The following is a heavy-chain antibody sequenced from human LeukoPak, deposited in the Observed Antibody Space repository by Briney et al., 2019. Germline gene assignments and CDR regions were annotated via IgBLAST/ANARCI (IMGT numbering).Heavy chain of an antibody. CDR2: TRNKANNYAT. D-gene: IGHD4-23*01. CDR3: TRWRSGTSD. Sequence: GGSLRLSCAVSGLSVINAWMSWVRQAPGKGLEWVGHTRNKANNYATEYAASVKGRFTISRDDSRNSVYLQMNSLKTEDTAVYYCTRWRSGTSDWGQGTLVTVSS. V-gene: IGHV3-72*01. J-gene: IGHJ4*02. CDR1: GLSVINAW.